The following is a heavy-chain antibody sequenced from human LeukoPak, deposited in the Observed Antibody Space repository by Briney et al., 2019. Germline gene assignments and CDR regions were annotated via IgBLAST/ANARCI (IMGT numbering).Heavy chain of an antibody. CDR3: ARAPTRSSDTVTGYLFDS. Sequence: SETLSLTCSISGVSINNSSFSWGWIRQPPGKGLEWIGNIYFTGSTYYNPSLKSRVTISVDTSKGQCSLKLRSVTAADTAVYYCARAPTRSSDTVTGYLFDSWGQGTLVTVSS. V-gene: IGHV4-39*07. CDR2: IYFTGST. D-gene: IGHD3-9*01. J-gene: IGHJ4*02. CDR1: GVSINNSSFS.